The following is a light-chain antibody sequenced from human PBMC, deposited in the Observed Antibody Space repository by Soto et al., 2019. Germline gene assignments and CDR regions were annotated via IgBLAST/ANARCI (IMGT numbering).Light chain of an antibody. CDR2: GNR. CDR1: SSNLGAGYD. V-gene: IGLV1-40*01. CDR3: QAYDYSLTASV. J-gene: IGLJ3*02. Sequence: QSLLTHPPSVSGAPGHRFTLSFTGNSSNLGAGYDVHWYQQLPVAAPKLVIFGNRNRPSGVPERSSGSKSGTSASLEITGLKAEDEADYYCQAYDYSLTASVFGGGTKVTVL.